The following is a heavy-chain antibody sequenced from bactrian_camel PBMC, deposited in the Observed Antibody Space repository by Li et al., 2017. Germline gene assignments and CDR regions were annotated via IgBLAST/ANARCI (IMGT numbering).Heavy chain of an antibody. CDR1: GFAFTTA. CDR2: ITSDGSRT. Sequence: LVESGGGLVQPGGSLRLSCAASGFAFTTAMSWVRQGSGKGLESVAVITSDGSRTYYTDPVKGRFTVSRDNAKNTVYLQLDSLKTEDTAMYYCCKGTPPDNWGQGTQVTVS. J-gene: IGHJ4*01. CDR3: CKGTPPDN. V-gene: IGHV3S31*01.